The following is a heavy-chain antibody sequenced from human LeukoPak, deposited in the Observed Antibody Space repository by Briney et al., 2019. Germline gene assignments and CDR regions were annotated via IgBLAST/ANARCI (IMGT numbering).Heavy chain of an antibody. CDR2: ISSSGSTI. CDR3: ASSTYYYDSSGNLPNWFDP. D-gene: IGHD3-22*01. CDR1: GFTFNSYE. J-gene: IGHJ5*02. V-gene: IGHV3-48*03. Sequence: TGGSLRLSCAASGFTFNSYEMNWVRQAPGKGLEWVSYISSSGSTIYYADSVKGRFTISRDNAKNSLYLQMNSLRAEDTAVYYCASSTYYYDSSGNLPNWFDPWGQGTLVTVSS.